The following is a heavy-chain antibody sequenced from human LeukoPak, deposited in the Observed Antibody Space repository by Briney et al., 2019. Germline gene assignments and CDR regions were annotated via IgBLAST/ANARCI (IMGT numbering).Heavy chain of an antibody. J-gene: IGHJ3*02. Sequence: SETLSLTCAVYGGPFSVCYWSWIRHPPVKGLEWIGEINHRGSTNYNPSLKSRVTISVDTSKNQFSLKLSSVTAADTAVYYCARVTADAFDIWGQGTMVTVSS. CDR3: ARVTADAFDI. CDR1: GGPFSVCY. V-gene: IGHV4-34*01. CDR2: INHRGST.